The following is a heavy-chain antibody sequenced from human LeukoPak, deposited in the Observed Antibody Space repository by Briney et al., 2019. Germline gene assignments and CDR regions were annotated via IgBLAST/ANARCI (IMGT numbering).Heavy chain of an antibody. J-gene: IGHJ3*02. CDR2: IYYSGST. CDR1: GGSISSGGYS. CDR3: ARCMPNPIDAFDI. V-gene: IGHV4-30-4*07. D-gene: IGHD2-8*01. Sequence: PSETLSLTCAVSGGSISSGGYSWSWIRQPPGKGLEWIGYIYYSGSTYYNPSLKSRVTISVDTSKNQFSLKLSSVTAADTAVYYCARCMPNPIDAFDIWGQGTMVTVSS.